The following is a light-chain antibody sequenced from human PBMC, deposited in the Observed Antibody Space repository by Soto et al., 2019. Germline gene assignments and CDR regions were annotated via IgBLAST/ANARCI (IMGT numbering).Light chain of an antibody. CDR3: SSYTSSSTRV. J-gene: IGLJ2*01. Sequence: QSALTQPASVSGSPGQSITISCTRTSSDVGGYNYVSWYQQHPGKAPKLMIYDVSDRPSGVSNRFSGSKSGNTASLTISGLQADDEADYYCSSYTSSSTRVFGGGTKLTVL. CDR1: SSDVGGYNY. CDR2: DVS. V-gene: IGLV2-14*03.